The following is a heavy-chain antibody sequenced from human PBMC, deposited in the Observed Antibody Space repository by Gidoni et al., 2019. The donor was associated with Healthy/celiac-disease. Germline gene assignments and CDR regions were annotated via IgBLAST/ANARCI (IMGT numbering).Heavy chain of an antibody. D-gene: IGHD3-3*01. Sequence: QLQLQESGPGLVKPSETLSLPCTVSGGSITSNRYYWGWIRQPPGKGLEWIGSIYYSGSTYYNPSLKSRVTISVDTSKNQFSLKLSSVTAADTAVYYCARHGYITIFGVVNGMDVWGQGTTVTVSS. CDR2: IYYSGST. J-gene: IGHJ6*02. CDR1: GGSITSNRYY. CDR3: ARHGYITIFGVVNGMDV. V-gene: IGHV4-39*01.